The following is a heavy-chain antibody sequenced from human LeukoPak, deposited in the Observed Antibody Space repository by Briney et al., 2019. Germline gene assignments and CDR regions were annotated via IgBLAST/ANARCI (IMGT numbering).Heavy chain of an antibody. D-gene: IGHD1-1*01. Sequence: SETLSLTCAAYGVSFSGYHWSWIRQPPGKGLEWIGEINHSGSTNYNPSLKSRVTISVDTSKDQFSLKLSSVTAADTAVYYCARVDEERRVYWGQGTLVTVSS. CDR3: ARVDEERRVY. CDR2: INHSGST. J-gene: IGHJ4*02. CDR1: GVSFSGYH. V-gene: IGHV4-34*01.